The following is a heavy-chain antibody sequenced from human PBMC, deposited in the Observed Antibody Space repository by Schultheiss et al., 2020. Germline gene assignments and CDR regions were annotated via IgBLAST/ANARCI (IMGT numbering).Heavy chain of an antibody. V-gene: IGHV4-31*03. Sequence: SETLSLTCTVSGGSISSGGYYWSWIRQHPGKGLEWIGYIYYSGSTYYNPSLKSRVTISVDTSKNQFSLKLSSLTAADTAVYYCARGVYNYGYAFDIWGQGTVVTVSS. CDR1: GGSISSGGYY. J-gene: IGHJ3*02. CDR3: ARGVYNYGYAFDI. CDR2: IYYSGST. D-gene: IGHD3-10*01.